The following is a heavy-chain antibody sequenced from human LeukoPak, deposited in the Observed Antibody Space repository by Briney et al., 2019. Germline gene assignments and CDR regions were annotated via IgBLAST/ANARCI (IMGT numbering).Heavy chain of an antibody. D-gene: IGHD3-3*01. CDR3: ARGVYDFWSGFALGY. CDR2: IYYGGST. CDR1: GGSISSGGYY. V-gene: IGHV4-31*03. Sequence: PSETLSLTCTVSGGSISSGGYYWSWIRQHPGKGLEWIGYIYYGGSTYYNPSLKSRVTISVDTSKNQFSLKLSSVTAADTAVYYCARGVYDFWSGFALGYWGQGTLVTVSS. J-gene: IGHJ4*02.